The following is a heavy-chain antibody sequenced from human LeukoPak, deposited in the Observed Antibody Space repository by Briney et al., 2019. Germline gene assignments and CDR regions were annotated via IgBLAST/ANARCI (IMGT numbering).Heavy chain of an antibody. CDR1: GRSISPYY. CDR2: IFSSGAS. D-gene: IGHD1-26*01. V-gene: IGHV4-4*09. Sequence: PSETLSLTCSVSGRSISPYYWSWFRQAPGRVLEWIGYIFSSGASTYKPSLKSRVTLSVDTSRNQFSLKLSSVTAADTAVYYCARDRRWDYYFDYWGQGTLVTVSS. CDR3: ARDRRWDYYFDY. J-gene: IGHJ4*02.